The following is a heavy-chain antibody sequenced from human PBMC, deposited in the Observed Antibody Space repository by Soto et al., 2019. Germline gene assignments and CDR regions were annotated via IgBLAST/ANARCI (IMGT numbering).Heavy chain of an antibody. CDR2: ISYDGSNK. CDR3: AKDARYYDFWSGYYSDYYFDY. J-gene: IGHJ4*02. CDR1: GFTFSSYG. D-gene: IGHD3-3*01. V-gene: IGHV3-30*18. Sequence: PGGSLRLSCAASGFTFSSYGMHWVRQAPGKGLEWVAVISYDGSNKYYADSVKGRFTISRDNSKNTLYLQMNSLRAEDTAVYYCAKDARYYDFWSGYYSDYYFDYWGQGTLVTVSS.